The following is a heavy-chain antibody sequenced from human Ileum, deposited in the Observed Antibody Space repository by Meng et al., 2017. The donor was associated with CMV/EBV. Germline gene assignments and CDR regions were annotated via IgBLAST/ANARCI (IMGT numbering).Heavy chain of an antibody. Sequence: SGLTFSAYAMAWVRQVHGKGLEWVSSLISSGYSTYYTDSVKGRFTISRDNSKNTLYLEMTSLRAEDTAVYYCAKGRGNSFGPHCFDFWGQGTLVTVSS. J-gene: IGHJ4*02. CDR1: GLTFSAYA. CDR2: LISSGYST. CDR3: AKGRGNSFGPHCFDF. D-gene: IGHD5-12*01. V-gene: IGHV3-23*01.